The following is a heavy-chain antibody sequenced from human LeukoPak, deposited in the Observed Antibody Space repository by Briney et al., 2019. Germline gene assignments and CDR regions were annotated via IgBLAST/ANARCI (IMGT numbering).Heavy chain of an antibody. CDR1: GFTVSSNY. J-gene: IGHJ4*02. CDR2: ISSSSSTI. CDR3: ARTPITMVRGVILSTPFDY. D-gene: IGHD3-10*01. V-gene: IGHV3-48*01. Sequence: PGGSLRLSCAASGFTVSSNYMNWVRQAPGKGLEWVSYISSSSSTIYYADSVKGRFTISRDNAKNSLYLQMNSLRAEDTAVYYCARTPITMVRGVILSTPFDYWGQGTLVTVSS.